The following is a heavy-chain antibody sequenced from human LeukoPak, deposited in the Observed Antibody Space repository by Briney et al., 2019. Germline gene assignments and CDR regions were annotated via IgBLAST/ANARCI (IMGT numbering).Heavy chain of an antibody. V-gene: IGHV3-7*01. CDR3: ARDSGDY. CDR1: GFTFSTYW. J-gene: IGHJ4*02. Sequence: GGSLRLSCAASGFTFSTYWMSWVRQAPGKGLEWVANIRQDGSDKYYVDSVRGRFTISRDNAKNTLYLQMNSLRAEDTAVYYCARDSGDYWGQGTLVTVSS. CDR2: IRQDGSDK.